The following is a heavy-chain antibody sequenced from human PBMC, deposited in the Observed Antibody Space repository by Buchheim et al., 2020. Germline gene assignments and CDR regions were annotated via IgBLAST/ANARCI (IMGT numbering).Heavy chain of an antibody. CDR3: ARAHTIFGVVISDYYFDY. CDR1: GGSISSGSYY. Sequence: QVQLQESGPGLVKPSQTLSLTCTVSGGSISSGSYYWSWIRQPAGKGLEWIGRIYTSGSTNYNPSLKSRVTISVDTSKNQFSLKLSSVTAADTAVYYCARAHTIFGVVISDYYFDYWGQGTL. D-gene: IGHD3-3*01. J-gene: IGHJ4*02. CDR2: IYTSGST. V-gene: IGHV4-61*02.